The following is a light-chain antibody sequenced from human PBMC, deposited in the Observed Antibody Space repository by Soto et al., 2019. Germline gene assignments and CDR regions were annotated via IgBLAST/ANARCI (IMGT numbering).Light chain of an antibody. Sequence: DIQVTQSPSSLPASVGDRVTITCRASERISTYLNWYQQKPGKAPKLLIYAASTLQSGVPSRFSGSGSGTDFSLTINGLQPEDFATYYCQQSYSILSWTFGQATKVDIK. CDR1: ERISTY. V-gene: IGKV1-39*01. CDR2: AAS. J-gene: IGKJ1*01. CDR3: QQSYSILSWT.